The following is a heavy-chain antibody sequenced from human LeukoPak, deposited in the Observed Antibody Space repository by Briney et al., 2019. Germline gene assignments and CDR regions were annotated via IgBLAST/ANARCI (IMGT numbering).Heavy chain of an antibody. Sequence: SETLSLTCTVSGGSISSSSYYWGWIRQPPGKGLGWIGSIYYSGSTYYNPSLKSRVTISVDTSKNQFSLKLSSVTAADTAVYYCARRRLVRGVNYYYYYMDVWGKGTTVTISS. J-gene: IGHJ6*03. D-gene: IGHD3-10*01. CDR1: GGSISSSSYY. CDR3: ARRRLVRGVNYYYYYMDV. CDR2: IYYSGST. V-gene: IGHV4-39*01.